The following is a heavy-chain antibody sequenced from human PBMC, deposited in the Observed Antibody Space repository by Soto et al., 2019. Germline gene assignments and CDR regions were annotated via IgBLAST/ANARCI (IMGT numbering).Heavy chain of an antibody. Sequence: GGSLRLSCAASGFTFSSYGMHWVRQAPGKGLEWVAVISYDGSNKYYADSVKGRFTISRDNSKNTLYLQMNSLRAEDTAVYYCAKDLVMRYYYDSSGSNFDYWGQGTLVTVSS. V-gene: IGHV3-30*18. D-gene: IGHD3-22*01. CDR2: ISYDGSNK. CDR1: GFTFSSYG. CDR3: AKDLVMRYYYDSSGSNFDY. J-gene: IGHJ4*02.